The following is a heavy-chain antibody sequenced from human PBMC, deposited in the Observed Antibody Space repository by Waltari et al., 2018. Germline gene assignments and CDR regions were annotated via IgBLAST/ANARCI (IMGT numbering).Heavy chain of an antibody. CDR3: ARYQSSSGGWFDP. D-gene: IGHD6-25*01. CDR2: IWYDGSNK. V-gene: IGHV3-33*01. CDR1: GFTFRSYG. Sequence: QVQLVESGGGVVQPGRSLRLSCAASGFTFRSYGMHWVRQAPGKGLEGVAFIWYDGSNKYYADSVKGRFTISRDNSKNTLYLQMNSLRAEDTAVYYCARYQSSSGGWFDPWGQGTLVTVSS. J-gene: IGHJ5*02.